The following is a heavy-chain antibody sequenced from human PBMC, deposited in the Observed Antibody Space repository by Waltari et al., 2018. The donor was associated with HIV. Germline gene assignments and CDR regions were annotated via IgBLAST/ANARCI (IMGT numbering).Heavy chain of an antibody. CDR3: ARDSKGDFWSGPISKDY. V-gene: IGHV1-18*01. D-gene: IGHD3-3*01. CDR2: ISAYNCNT. J-gene: IGHJ4*02. Sequence: QVQLVQSGAEVKKPGASVKVSCKASGYTFTSYGISWVRQAPGQGLEWMGWISAYNCNTNYAQQLQGRVTITTDTSTSTAYMALRSLRSDDTAVYYCARDSKGDFWSGPISKDYWGQGTLVTVSS. CDR1: GYTFTSYG.